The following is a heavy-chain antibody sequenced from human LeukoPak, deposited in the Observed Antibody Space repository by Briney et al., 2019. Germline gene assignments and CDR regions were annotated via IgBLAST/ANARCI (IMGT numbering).Heavy chain of an antibody. D-gene: IGHD6-13*01. V-gene: IGHV1-2*02. CDR3: ARVSGLGSGWYNY. J-gene: IGHJ4*02. CDR1: GYTFTGYY. CDR2: INPNSGGT. Sequence: ASVKVSCKASGYTFTGYYMHWVRQAPGQGLEWMGWINPNSGGTNYAQKFQGRVTMTRDTSTSTVYMELSSLRSEDTAVYYCARVSGLGSGWYNYWGQGTLVTVSS.